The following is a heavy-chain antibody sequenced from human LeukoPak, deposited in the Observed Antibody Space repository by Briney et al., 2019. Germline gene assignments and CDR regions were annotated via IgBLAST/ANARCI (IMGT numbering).Heavy chain of an antibody. V-gene: IGHV1-2*02. D-gene: IGHD3-10*01. J-gene: IGHJ4*02. CDR1: GYTFTNYY. CDR2: INPNSGGT. CDR3: ATVYYYGSGSYDY. Sequence: ASVKVSCKASGYTFTNYYMHWVRQAPGQGLEWMGWINPNSGGTNYAQKFQGRVTMTRDTSISTAYMELSSLRSEDTAVYYCATVYYYGSGSYDYWGQGTLVTVSS.